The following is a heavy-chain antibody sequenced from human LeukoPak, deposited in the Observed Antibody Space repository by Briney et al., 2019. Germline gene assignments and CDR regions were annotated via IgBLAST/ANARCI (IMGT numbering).Heavy chain of an antibody. V-gene: IGHV4-31*03. D-gene: IGHD6-19*01. CDR1: GGSISSGGYY. CDR2: IYYSGST. J-gene: IGHJ4*02. Sequence: SETLSLTCTVSGGSISSGGYYWSWIRQHPGKGLQWIGYIYYSGSTYYNPCLKSRVTISVDTSKNQFSLKLSSVTAADTAVYYCARAPLGGIAVAGTGFDYWGQGTLVTVSS. CDR3: ARAPLGGIAVAGTGFDY.